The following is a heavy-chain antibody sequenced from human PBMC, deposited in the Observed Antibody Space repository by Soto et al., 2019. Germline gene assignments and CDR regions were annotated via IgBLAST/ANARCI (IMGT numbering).Heavy chain of an antibody. Sequence: GGSLRLSCAASGFTFSTYWMHWVRQTPGKGLVWVSRINSDGSTTSYADSVKGRFTISRDNAKKTLYLQMNSLRVEDAAVYYCASLGYSGYDPLDFWGQGT. CDR3: ASLGYSGYDPLDF. V-gene: IGHV3-74*01. CDR2: INSDGSTT. CDR1: GFTFSTYW. D-gene: IGHD5-12*01. J-gene: IGHJ4*02.